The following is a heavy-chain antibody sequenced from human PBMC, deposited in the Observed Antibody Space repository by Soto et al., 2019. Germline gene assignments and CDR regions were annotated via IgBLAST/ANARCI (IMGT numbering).Heavy chain of an antibody. J-gene: IGHJ5*02. D-gene: IGHD3-9*01. CDR3: ARDRVILRYFEGNWFDP. CDR1: GFTFSSYW. CDR2: IKQDGSEK. V-gene: IGHV3-7*05. Sequence: QPGVSLRLSCAASGFTFSSYWMSWVRQAPGKGLEWVANIKQDGSEKYYVDSVKGRFTISRDNAKNSLYLQMNSLRAEDTAVYYIARDRVILRYFEGNWFDPWGQGTLVTVS.